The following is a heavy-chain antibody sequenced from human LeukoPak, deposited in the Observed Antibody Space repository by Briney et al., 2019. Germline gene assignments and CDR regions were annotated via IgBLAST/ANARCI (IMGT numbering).Heavy chain of an antibody. D-gene: IGHD3-9*01. Sequence: SQTLSLTCAVSGGSISSGGYSWSWIRQPPGKGLEWIGYMYHSGSTYYNPSLKSRVTISVDRSKNQFSLKLSSVTAADTAVYYCARAAYDILTGYYRGMPVGYFDYWGQGTLVTVSS. CDR3: ARAAYDILTGYYRGMPVGYFDY. V-gene: IGHV4-30-2*01. J-gene: IGHJ4*02. CDR2: MYHSGST. CDR1: GGSISSGGYS.